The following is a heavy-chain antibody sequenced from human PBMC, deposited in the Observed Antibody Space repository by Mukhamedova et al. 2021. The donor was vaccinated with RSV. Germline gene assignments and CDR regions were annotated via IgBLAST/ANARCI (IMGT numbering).Heavy chain of an antibody. Sequence: DLHWVRQAPGKGLDWVSAIGELGDTYYSDSVQGRFTISRENARNSLFLQMNSLRVEDTAIYYCAREYCHSVNCAGGHHLDAWGQGT. D-gene: IGHD2-15*01. CDR1: D. CDR3: AREYCHSVNCAGGHHLDA. V-gene: IGHV3-13*01. J-gene: IGHJ6*02. CDR2: IGELGDT.